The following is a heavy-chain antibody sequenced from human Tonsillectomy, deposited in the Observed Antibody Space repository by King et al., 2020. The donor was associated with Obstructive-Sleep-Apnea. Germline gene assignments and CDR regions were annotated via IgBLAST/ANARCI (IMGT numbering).Heavy chain of an antibody. CDR3: ARHPTIVGATLFDY. CDR2: IHYSGST. CDR1: SGSISSYY. J-gene: IGHJ4*02. V-gene: IGHV4-59*08. D-gene: IGHD1-26*01. Sequence: VQLQESGPGLVKPSETLSLTCTVSSGSISSYYWSWIRQPPGKGLEWIGYIHYSGSTNYNPSLKSRVTISLDTSKNQFSLKLRSVTAADTAVYYCARHPTIVGATLFDYWGQGTLVTVSS.